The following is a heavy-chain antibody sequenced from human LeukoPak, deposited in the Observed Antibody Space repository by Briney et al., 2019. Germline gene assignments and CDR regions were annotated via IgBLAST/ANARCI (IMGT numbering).Heavy chain of an antibody. CDR3: ARDQGCSGGSCYFADY. D-gene: IGHD2-15*01. J-gene: IGHJ4*02. CDR1: GGSISSYY. V-gene: IGHV4-4*07. CDR2: IYTSGST. Sequence: KASETLSLTCTVSGGSISSYYWSWIRQPAGKGLEWIGRIYTSGSTNYNPSLKSRVTMSVDTSKNQFSLKPSSVTAADTAVYYCARDQGCSGGSCYFADYWGQGTLVTVSS.